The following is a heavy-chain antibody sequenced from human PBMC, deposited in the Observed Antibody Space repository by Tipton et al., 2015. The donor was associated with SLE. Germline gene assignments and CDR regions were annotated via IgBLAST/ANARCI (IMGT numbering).Heavy chain of an antibody. D-gene: IGHD2-2*02. Sequence: GLVKPSETLSLTCTVSGGSISSSSYYWGWIRQPPGKGLEWIGSIYYSGSTYYNPSLKSRVTISVDTSKNQFSLKLSSVTAADTAVYSCARHPYCSSTSCYTTMDRLFDYWGQGTLVTVSS. CDR3: ARHPYCSSTSCYTTMDRLFDY. J-gene: IGHJ4*02. CDR1: GGSISSSSYY. CDR2: IYYSGST. V-gene: IGHV4-39*01.